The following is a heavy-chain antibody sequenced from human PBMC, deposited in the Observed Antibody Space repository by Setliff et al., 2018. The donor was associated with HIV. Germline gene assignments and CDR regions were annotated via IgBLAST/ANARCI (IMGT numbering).Heavy chain of an antibody. D-gene: IGHD3-22*01. Sequence: SETLSLTCAVSGGSMRSSGYSWTWIRQAPGKGLEWVGYIYYSGSTYYNPSLKSRVTISVDTSKNQFSLKLSSVTAADTAVYYCARAGYYGSTSYWEYFQHWGQGTLVTVSS. V-gene: IGHV4-30-2*01. CDR2: IYYSGST. CDR3: ARAGYYGSTSYWEYFQH. CDR1: GGSMRSSGYS. J-gene: IGHJ1*01.